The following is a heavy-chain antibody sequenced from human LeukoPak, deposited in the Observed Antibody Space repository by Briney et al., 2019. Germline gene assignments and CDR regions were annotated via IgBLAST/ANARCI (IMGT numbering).Heavy chain of an antibody. D-gene: IGHD5-18*01. J-gene: IGHJ6*02. CDR1: GGTFSSYA. Sequence: ASVKVSCKASGGTFSSYAISWVRQAPGQELEWTGGIVPIFGTANYAQKFQGRVTITADESTSTAYMELSSLRSEDTAVYYCARVDVDTAMVNRPVGPYYYYGMDVWGQGTTVTVSS. CDR3: ARVDVDTAMVNRPVGPYYYYGMDV. V-gene: IGHV1-69*13. CDR2: IVPIFGTA.